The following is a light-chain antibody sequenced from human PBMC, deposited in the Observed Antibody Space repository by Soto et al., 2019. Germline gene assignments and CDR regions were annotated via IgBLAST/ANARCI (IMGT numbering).Light chain of an antibody. CDR3: QQYHTQAT. Sequence: AIRMTQSPSSLSASTGDRVTITCRASQDVSGYVAWYQQKPGRAPNLLVYAASTLQAGVPSRFSGSASGTEFTLTITCLQSEDYATYVGQQYHTQATFGQGTRVDIK. CDR1: QDVSGY. V-gene: IGKV1-8*01. CDR2: AAS. J-gene: IGKJ1*01.